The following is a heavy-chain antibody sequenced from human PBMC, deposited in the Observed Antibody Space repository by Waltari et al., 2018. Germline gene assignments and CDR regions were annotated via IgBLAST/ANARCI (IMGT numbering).Heavy chain of an antibody. D-gene: IGHD6-13*01. CDR3: AKDTSRVYSAFDI. CDR1: GYTFPHYW. J-gene: IGHJ3*02. CDR2: IEVDGSKE. V-gene: IGHV3-7*01. Sequence: EVQLVASGGGLVPPGGSLRSPCVASGYTFPHYWMDRVRQAPGKGLEWVANIEVDGSKENYVDSVKGRFTISRVNAKNTVYLKMNSLRADETAVYYCAKDTSRVYSAFDIWGQGTMVTVSS.